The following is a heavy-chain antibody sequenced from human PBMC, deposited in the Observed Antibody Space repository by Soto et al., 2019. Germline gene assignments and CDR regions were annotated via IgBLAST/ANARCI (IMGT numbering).Heavy chain of an antibody. CDR3: ARDRPYCSGGSCFYFDY. J-gene: IGHJ4*02. CDR2: IYYSGST. CDR1: GGSISSYY. V-gene: IGHV4-59*01. D-gene: IGHD2-15*01. Sequence: TLSLTCTVSGGSISSYYWSWIRQPPGKGLEWIGYIYYSGSTNYNPSLKSRVTISVDTSKNQFSLKLSSVTAADTAVYYCARDRPYCSGGSCFYFDYWGQGTLVTVSS.